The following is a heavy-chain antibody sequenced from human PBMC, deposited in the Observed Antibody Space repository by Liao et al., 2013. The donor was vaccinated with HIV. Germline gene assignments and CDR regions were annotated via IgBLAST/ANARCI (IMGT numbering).Heavy chain of an antibody. D-gene: IGHD1-1*01. V-gene: IGHV4-59*10. Sequence: QVQLQQWGAGLLKPSETLSLTCAIKGEPFSDYSWSWIRQPAGKGLEWIGRISATGGANYNPSLERRVTMSVDTSKNQFSLNLNSVTAADTAVYYCVRERGFFDYWGQGSRVSVSS. CDR3: VRERGFFDY. CDR2: ISATGGA. J-gene: IGHJ4*02. CDR1: GEPFSDYS.